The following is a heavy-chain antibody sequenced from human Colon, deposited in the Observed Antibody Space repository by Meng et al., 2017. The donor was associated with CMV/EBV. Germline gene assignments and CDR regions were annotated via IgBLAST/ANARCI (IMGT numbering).Heavy chain of an antibody. D-gene: IGHD2-21*01. CDR3: ARGRVMYGMDV. CDR1: GGSISTGGYY. CDR2: INHSGST. Sequence: GPLRLSCTVSGGSISTGGYYWSWIRQPPGKGLEWIGEINHSGSTNYNPSLKSRVTISVDTSKNQFSLKLSSVTAADTAVYYCARGRVMYGMDVWGQGTTVTVSS. V-gene: IGHV4-34*01. J-gene: IGHJ6*02.